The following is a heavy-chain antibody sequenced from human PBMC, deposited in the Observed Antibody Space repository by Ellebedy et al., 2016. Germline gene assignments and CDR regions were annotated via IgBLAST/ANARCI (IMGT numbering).Heavy chain of an antibody. Sequence: GGSLRLXCAASAFTFKTYAMSWVRQAPGEGLEWVSTLSGSGPKTYYADSVQGRFTISRDNSKSTLYLQMNSLRAVDTAVYYCAKHETDGDYYFDLWGRGTLVTVSS. D-gene: IGHD2-21*01. CDR2: LSGSGPKT. CDR1: AFTFKTYA. CDR3: AKHETDGDYYFDL. V-gene: IGHV3-23*01. J-gene: IGHJ2*01.